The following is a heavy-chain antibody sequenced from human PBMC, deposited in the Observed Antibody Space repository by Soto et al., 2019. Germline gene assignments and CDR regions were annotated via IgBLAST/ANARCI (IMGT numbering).Heavy chain of an antibody. CDR2: ISAYNGNT. J-gene: IGHJ3*02. CDR1: GYTFTSYG. CDR3: AFLRVFRGVDDAFDI. Sequence: ASVKVSCKASGYTFTSYGISWVRQAPGQGLEWMGWISAYNGNTNYAQKLQGRVTMTTDTSTSTAYMELSSLRSEDTAVYYCAFLRVFRGVDDAFDIRAQGTTVTGSS. D-gene: IGHD3-3*01. V-gene: IGHV1-18*01.